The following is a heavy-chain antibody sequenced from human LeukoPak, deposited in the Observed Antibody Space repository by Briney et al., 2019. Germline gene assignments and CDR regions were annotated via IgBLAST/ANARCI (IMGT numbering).Heavy chain of an antibody. CDR3: ARDLGDNSSGWDDAFDI. V-gene: IGHV4-4*02. Sequence: PSGTLSLTCAVSGGSISSSNWWSWVRQPPGKGLEWIGEIYHSGNTNYNPSLKSRVTISVDKSKNQFSLKLSSVTAADTAVYYCARDLGDNSSGWDDAFDIWGQGTMVTVSS. CDR1: GGSISSSNW. CDR2: IYHSGNT. D-gene: IGHD6-19*01. J-gene: IGHJ3*02.